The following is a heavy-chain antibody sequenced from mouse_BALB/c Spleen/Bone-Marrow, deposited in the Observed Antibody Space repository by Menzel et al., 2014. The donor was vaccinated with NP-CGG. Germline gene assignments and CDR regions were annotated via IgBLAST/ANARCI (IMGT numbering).Heavy chain of an antibody. V-gene: IGHV5-2*03. CDR1: EYEFPSHD. J-gene: IGHJ3*01. D-gene: IGHD1-1*01. CDR3: ARHGDYYGSSLFAY. Sequence: EVKVEESGGSLVQPGESLKLSCESNEYEFPSHDMSWVRKTPEKRLELVAAINSDGGSTYYPDTMERRFIISRDNSKKTLYLQMSSLRSEDTAFYYCARHGDYYGSSLFAYWGQGTLVTVSA. CDR2: INSDGGST.